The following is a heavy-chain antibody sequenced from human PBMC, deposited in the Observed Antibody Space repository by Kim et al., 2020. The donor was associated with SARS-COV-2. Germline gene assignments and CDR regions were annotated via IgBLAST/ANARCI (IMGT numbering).Heavy chain of an antibody. CDR3: ARDGSGSYYRKGPFDY. J-gene: IGHJ4*02. V-gene: IGHV3-30*07. D-gene: IGHD3-10*01. Sequence: SVKGRFTLPRDNSKNTRYLQMNSRRAEDTAVYYCARDGSGSYYRKGPFDYWGQGTLVTVSS.